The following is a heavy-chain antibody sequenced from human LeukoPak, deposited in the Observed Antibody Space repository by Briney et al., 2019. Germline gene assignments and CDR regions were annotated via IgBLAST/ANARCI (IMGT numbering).Heavy chain of an antibody. V-gene: IGHV6-1*01. CDR2: TYYRSKWSN. CDR1: GDSVSINRAT. Sequence: SQTLSLTCAISGDSVSINRATWNWIRQSPSRGLGWLGRTYYRSKWSNDYAVSVKSRLTINPDTSKNHFSLQLDFVTPEDTAVYFCARALDVIFDYWGQGTLVTVSS. J-gene: IGHJ4*02. CDR3: ARALDVIFDY.